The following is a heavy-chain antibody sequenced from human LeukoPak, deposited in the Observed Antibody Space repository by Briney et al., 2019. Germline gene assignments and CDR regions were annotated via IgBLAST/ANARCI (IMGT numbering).Heavy chain of an antibody. D-gene: IGHD1-26*01. Sequence: GGSLRLSCAASGFTVSSNYMSWVRQAPGKGLEWVSVIYSGGSTYYADSVKGRFTISRDNSKNTLYLQMNSLRAEDTAVYYCARSPWELGFGAFDIWGQGTMVTVSS. V-gene: IGHV3-53*05. CDR3: ARSPWELGFGAFDI. CDR2: IYSGGST. CDR1: GFTVSSNY. J-gene: IGHJ3*02.